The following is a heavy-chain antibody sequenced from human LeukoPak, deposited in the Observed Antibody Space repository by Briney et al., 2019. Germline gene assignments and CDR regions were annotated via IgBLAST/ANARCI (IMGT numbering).Heavy chain of an antibody. CDR1: GGSIGSYY. V-gene: IGHV4-59*01. J-gene: IGHJ4*02. CDR2: IYYSGTT. D-gene: IGHD3-10*01. CDR3: ARIKGSGRYYFDY. Sequence: SETLSLTCNVSGGSIGSYYWSWIRQPPGKGLEWIGYIYYSGTTNYNPSLKSRVTISVDTSKNQFSLKLNSVTAADTAVYYCARIKGSGRYYFDYWGQGTLVTVSS.